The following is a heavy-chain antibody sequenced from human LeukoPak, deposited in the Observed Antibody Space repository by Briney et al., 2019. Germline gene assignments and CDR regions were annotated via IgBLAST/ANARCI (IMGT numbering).Heavy chain of an antibody. CDR1: GFTFSSYD. CDR2: ISYDGSNK. D-gene: IGHD1-26*01. J-gene: IGHJ4*02. V-gene: IGHV3-30*18. CDR3: AKEGSNGDFDY. Sequence: GRSLRLSCAASGFTFSSYDMHWVRQAPGKGREWVTVISYDGSNKYYGDCVKGRFTISRDNSKNTLYLKMNSLRAEDTAVYYCAKEGSNGDFDYWGQGTLVTVSS.